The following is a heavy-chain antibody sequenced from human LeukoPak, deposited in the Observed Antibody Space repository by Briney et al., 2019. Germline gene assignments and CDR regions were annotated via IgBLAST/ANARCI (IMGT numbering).Heavy chain of an antibody. CDR3: ARVDCSGGSCYSYAFDI. CDR1: GFTFSSYG. Sequence: GGSLRLSCAASGFTFSSYGMHWVRQAPGKGLEWVAVIWYDGSNKYYADSVKGRFTISRDNSKNTLYLQMNSLRAEDTAVYYCARVDCSGGSCYSYAFDIWGQGTMVTVSS. J-gene: IGHJ3*02. D-gene: IGHD2-15*01. V-gene: IGHV3-33*01. CDR2: IWYDGSNK.